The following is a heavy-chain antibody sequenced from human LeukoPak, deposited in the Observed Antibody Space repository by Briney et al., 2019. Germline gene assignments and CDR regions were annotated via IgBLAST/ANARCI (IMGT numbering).Heavy chain of an antibody. CDR2: IYYSGST. J-gene: IGHJ4*02. Sequence: PSETLSLTCTVSGGSISSSTYYWGWIRQPPGKGLEWIGSIYYSGSTYYNPSLKSRVTISVDTSKNQFSLKLSSVTAADTAVYYCARRKIVAPFDYWGQGTLVTVSS. CDR1: GGSISSSTYY. CDR3: ARRKIVAPFDY. V-gene: IGHV4-39*07. D-gene: IGHD5-12*01.